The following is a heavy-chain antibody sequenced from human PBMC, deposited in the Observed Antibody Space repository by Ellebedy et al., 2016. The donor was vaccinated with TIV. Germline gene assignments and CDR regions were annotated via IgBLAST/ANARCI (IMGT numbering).Heavy chain of an antibody. J-gene: IGHJ5*02. CDR1: GFTFSNYW. CDR2: IKNDGSDT. V-gene: IGHV3-74*01. CDR3: ARCRPHYGSGSLFDP. Sequence: GESLKISCAASGFTFSNYWMHWVRQAPGKGLVWVSRIKNDGSDTNYADSVKGRFSISRDNAKNTLYLQMNSLRAEDTAVYYCARCRPHYGSGSLFDPWGQGTLVTVYS. D-gene: IGHD3-10*01.